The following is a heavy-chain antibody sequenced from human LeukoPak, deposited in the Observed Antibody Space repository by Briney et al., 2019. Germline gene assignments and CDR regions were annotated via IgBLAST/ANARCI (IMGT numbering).Heavy chain of an antibody. Sequence: GSLRLSCSASGFTLSSHAIELGRQAPGEGVELVSAISGSGGSTYYADSVKGRFTIPRDNSKNTLYLQMNSLRAEDTAVYYCAKVPYSSGGGIFDYWGQGTLVTVSS. CDR2: ISGSGGST. J-gene: IGHJ4*02. V-gene: IGHV3-23*01. D-gene: IGHD6-19*01. CDR1: GFTLSSHA. CDR3: AKVPYSSGGGIFDY.